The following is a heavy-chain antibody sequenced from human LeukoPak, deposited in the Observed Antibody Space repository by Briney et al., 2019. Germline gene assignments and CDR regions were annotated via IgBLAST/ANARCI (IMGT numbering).Heavy chain of an antibody. Sequence: HPGGSLRLSCAASGFTFSSYGMSWVRQAPGKGLEWVSAISGSGGSTYYADSVKGRFTISRDNSKNTLYLQMNSLRAEDTAVYYCAKSSGTLWGYYYYYMDVWGKGTTVTVSS. J-gene: IGHJ6*03. CDR3: AKSSGTLWGYYYYYMDV. D-gene: IGHD1-26*01. CDR2: ISGSGGST. V-gene: IGHV3-23*01. CDR1: GFTFSSYG.